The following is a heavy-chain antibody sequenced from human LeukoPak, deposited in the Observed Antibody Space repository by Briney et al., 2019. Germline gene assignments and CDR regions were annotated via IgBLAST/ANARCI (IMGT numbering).Heavy chain of an antibody. D-gene: IGHD5-18*01. CDR1: GGSISSSSYY. V-gene: IGHV4-39*07. CDR2: IYYSGST. J-gene: IGHJ4*02. Sequence: SETLSLTCTVSGGSISSSSYYWGWIRQPPGKGLEWIGSIYYSGSTYYNPPLKSRVTISVDTSKNQFSLKLSSVTAADTAVYYCARGGSGYSYGKIDSWGQGILVTVSS. CDR3: ARGGSGYSYGKIDS.